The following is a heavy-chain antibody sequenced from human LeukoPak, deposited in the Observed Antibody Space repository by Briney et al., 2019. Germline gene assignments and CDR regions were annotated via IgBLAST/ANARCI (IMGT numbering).Heavy chain of an antibody. J-gene: IGHJ4*02. D-gene: IGHD3/OR15-3a*01. CDR2: ISGSGGST. V-gene: IGHV3-23*01. CDR3: ANDVAQDYYFDY. Sequence: PGGSLRLSCAPSGFTFSSYAMSWVRQAPGKGLEWVSAISGSGGSTYYADSVKGAFTISRDNSKNTLYLQMNSLRVEDTAVYYCANDVAQDYYFDYWGQGTLVTVSS. CDR1: GFTFSSYA.